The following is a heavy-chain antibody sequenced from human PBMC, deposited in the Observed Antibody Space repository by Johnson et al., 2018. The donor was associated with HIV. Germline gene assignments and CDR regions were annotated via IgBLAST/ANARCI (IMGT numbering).Heavy chain of an antibody. D-gene: IGHD5-18*01. Sequence: QMLLVESGGGVVQPGRSLRLSCAASGFTFSSYGMHWVRQAPGKGLEWVSGLNWSGGSGGRTYYADSVTGRFTISRENAKNSLYLQMNSMRAGDTAVYYCARVGGYRAFDIWGQGTMVTVSS. J-gene: IGHJ3*02. CDR2: LNWSGGSGGRT. V-gene: IGHV3-NL1*01. CDR1: GFTFSSYG. CDR3: ARVGGYRAFDI.